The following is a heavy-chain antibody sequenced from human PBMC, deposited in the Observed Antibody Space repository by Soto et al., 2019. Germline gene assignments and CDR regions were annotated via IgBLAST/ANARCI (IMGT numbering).Heavy chain of an antibody. D-gene: IGHD6-19*01. CDR2: ISGSGGST. CDR3: AKDLGEQWLVGDY. CDR1: GFTFSSYA. J-gene: IGHJ4*02. V-gene: IGHV3-23*01. Sequence: EVQLLESGGGLVQPGGSLRLSCAASGFTFSSYAMSWVRQAPGKGLEWVSAISGSGGSTYYADSVKGRFTISRDNSKNTRYLQMNSLRAEDTAVYYCAKDLGEQWLVGDYWGQGTLVTVSS.